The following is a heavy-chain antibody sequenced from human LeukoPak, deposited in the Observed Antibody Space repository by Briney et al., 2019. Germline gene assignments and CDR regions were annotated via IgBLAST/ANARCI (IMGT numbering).Heavy chain of an antibody. J-gene: IGHJ5*02. CDR3: ARLGGFYDSSGYDNWFDP. V-gene: IGHV1-18*01. CDR1: GYTFTSYG. D-gene: IGHD3-22*01. CDR2: ISAYNGNT. Sequence: ASVKVSCKASGYTFTSYGISWVRQAPGQGLEWMGWISAYNGNTNYAQKLQGRVTMTTDTSTSTAYMELRSLRSDDTAVYYCARLGGFYDSSGYDNWFDPWGQGTQVTVSS.